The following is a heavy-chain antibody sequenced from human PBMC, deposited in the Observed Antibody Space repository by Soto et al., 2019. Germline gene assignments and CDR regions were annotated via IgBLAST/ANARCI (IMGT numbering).Heavy chain of an antibody. CDR3: ARRAIFGVVPPYHYYMDV. D-gene: IGHD3-3*01. Sequence: QVQLQESGPGLVKPSETLSLTCTVSGGSISSYYWSWIRQPPGKGLEWIGYIYYSGSTNYNPSLKSRVTISVDTSKNQFSLKLSSVTAADTAVYYCARRAIFGVVPPYHYYMDVWGKGTTVTVSS. CDR2: IYYSGST. J-gene: IGHJ6*03. CDR1: GGSISSYY. V-gene: IGHV4-59*01.